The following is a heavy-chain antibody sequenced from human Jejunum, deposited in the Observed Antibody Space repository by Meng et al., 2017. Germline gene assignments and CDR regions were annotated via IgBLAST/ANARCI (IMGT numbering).Heavy chain of an antibody. V-gene: IGHV1-46*01. CDR3: ARDLGDGSGSYFGY. CDR1: GYTFISYY. D-gene: IGHD3-10*01. J-gene: IGHJ4*02. Sequence: ASVKVSCKASGYTFISYYMHWVRQAPGQGLEWMGIIKPRGDSTSYAQNFQGRVTMTRDTSTSTVYMELSGLRSEHTAVYYCARDLGDGSGSYFGYWGQGTLVTVSS. CDR2: IKPRGDST.